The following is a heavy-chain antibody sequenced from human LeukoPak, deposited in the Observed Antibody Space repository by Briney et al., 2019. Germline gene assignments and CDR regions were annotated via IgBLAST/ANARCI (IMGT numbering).Heavy chain of an antibody. CDR2: INPNSGGT. V-gene: IGHV1-2*02. D-gene: IGHD2-21*02. J-gene: IGHJ4*02. Sequence: ASVKVSCKASGYTFTSYYMHWVRQAPGQGLEWMGWINPNSGGTNYAQKFQGRVTMTRDTSISTAYMELSRLTFDDTAVFYCAREGVTGKIDYWGQGTLVTVSS. CDR1: GYTFTSYY. CDR3: AREGVTGKIDY.